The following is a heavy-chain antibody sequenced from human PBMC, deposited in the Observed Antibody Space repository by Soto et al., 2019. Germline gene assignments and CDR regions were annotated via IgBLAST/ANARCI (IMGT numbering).Heavy chain of an antibody. CDR3: ARDFWSGLDAFDI. D-gene: IGHD3-3*01. V-gene: IGHV1-69*04. J-gene: IGHJ3*02. CDR2: IIPILGIA. CDR1: GGTFSSYT. Sequence: SVKVSCKASGGTFSSYTISWGRQAPGQGLEWMGRIIPILGIANYAQKFQGRVTITADKSTSTAYMELSSLRFEDTAVYYCARDFWSGLDAFDIWGQGTMVTVSS.